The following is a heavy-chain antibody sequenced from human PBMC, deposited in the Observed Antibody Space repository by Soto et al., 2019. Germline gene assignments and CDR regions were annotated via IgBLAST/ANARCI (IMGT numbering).Heavy chain of an antibody. V-gene: IGHV3-11*01. J-gene: IGHJ3*02. Sequence: PGGSLRLSCAASGFTFSDYYMSWIRQASGKGLEWVSYISSSGSTIYYADSVKGRFTISRDNAKNSLYLQMNSLRAEDTAVYYCARDKGRYSGYVNAFDIRGQGTMVTVSS. CDR2: ISSSGSTI. D-gene: IGHD5-12*01. CDR3: ARDKGRYSGYVNAFDI. CDR1: GFTFSDYY.